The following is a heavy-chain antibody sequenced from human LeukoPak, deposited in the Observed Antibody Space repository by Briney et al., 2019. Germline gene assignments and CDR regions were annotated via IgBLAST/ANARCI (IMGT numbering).Heavy chain of an antibody. J-gene: IGHJ4*02. CDR2: INSDGINT. V-gene: IGHV3-74*01. D-gene: IGHD5-18*01. CDR3: AIIRGYSYGVLFDY. Sequence: HTGGSLRLSCAASGFTFSNYWMHWVRQAPGKGLVWVSRINSDGINTSYADSVKGRFTISRDNSKNTLYLQMNSLRAEDTAAYYCAIIRGYSYGVLFDYWGQGTLVTVSS. CDR1: GFTFSNYW.